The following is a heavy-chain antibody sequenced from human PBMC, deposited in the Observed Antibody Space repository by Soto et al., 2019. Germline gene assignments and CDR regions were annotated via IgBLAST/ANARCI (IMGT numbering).Heavy chain of an antibody. CDR2: IYFDGKT. J-gene: IGHJ5*02. D-gene: IGHD3-3*01. CDR3: ARAPYYSFWSGYSDNWFDP. V-gene: IGHV4-59*01. CDR1: GGSINTYY. Sequence: PSETLSLTCTVSGGSINTYYWTWIRQPPGKGLEWIGFIYFDGKTDYNPSLKSRVTKSVDMSKNQFSLKLNSVTAADTAVYYCARAPYYSFWSGYSDNWFDPWGQGTLVTVSS.